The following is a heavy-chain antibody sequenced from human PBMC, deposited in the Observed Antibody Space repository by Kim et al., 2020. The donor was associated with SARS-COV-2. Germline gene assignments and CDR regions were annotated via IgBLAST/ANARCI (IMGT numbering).Heavy chain of an antibody. CDR2: INAGNGNT. CDR1: GYTFSSYA. D-gene: IGHD3-10*01. CDR3: VRYYGSGRAFDY. Sequence: ASVKVSCKASGYTFSSYAMHWVRQAPGQRLEWMGWINAGNGNTKYSQKFQGRVTITRDTSASTLYMELSSLRPEDTAVYFCVRYYGSGRAFDYWGQGTLVTVSS. J-gene: IGHJ4*02. V-gene: IGHV1-3*01.